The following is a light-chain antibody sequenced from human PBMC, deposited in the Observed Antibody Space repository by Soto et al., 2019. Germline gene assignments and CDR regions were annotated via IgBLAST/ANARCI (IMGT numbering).Light chain of an antibody. CDR3: SSYGGSNNFVV. CDR2: DVI. CDR1: SSDIGGNNF. V-gene: IGLV2-8*01. J-gene: IGLJ2*01. Sequence: SALTQPPSASGSPGQSVTISCTGTSSDIGGNNFVSWYQHHPGKAPKLMLYDVIKRPSGVPARFSGSKSGNTASLTVSGLQAEDEADYYCSSYGGSNNFVVFGGGTKLTVL.